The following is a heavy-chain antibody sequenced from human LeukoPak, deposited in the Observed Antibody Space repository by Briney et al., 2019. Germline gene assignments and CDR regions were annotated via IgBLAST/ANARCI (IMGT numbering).Heavy chain of an antibody. CDR2: IKEGGSEK. Sequence: GGSLRLSCVASGFTFSRYWMTWVRQAPGKGLEWVANIKEGGSEKYYVDSVKGRFTISRDNARNSLFLQMNSLRAEDTAVYYCARGEGAEGATSSDYWGQGTLVTVSS. V-gene: IGHV3-7*04. CDR1: GFTFSRYW. D-gene: IGHD1-26*01. CDR3: ARGEGAEGATSSDY. J-gene: IGHJ4*02.